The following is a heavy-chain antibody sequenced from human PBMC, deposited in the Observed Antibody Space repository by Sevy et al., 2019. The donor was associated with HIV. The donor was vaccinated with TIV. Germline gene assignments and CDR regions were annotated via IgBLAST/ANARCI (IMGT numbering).Heavy chain of an antibody. CDR2: ISYDGSNK. J-gene: IGHJ4*02. D-gene: IGHD3-10*01. V-gene: IGHV3-30*18. CDR3: AKDGGSGSPPHPSDY. Sequence: GGSLRLSYAASGFTFSSYGMRWVRQAPGKGLEWVAVISYDGSNKYYADSVKGRFTNSRDNSKNTLYLQINSMRAEDKAVYYCAKDGGSGSPPHPSDYWGQGTVVTVSS. CDR1: GFTFSSYG.